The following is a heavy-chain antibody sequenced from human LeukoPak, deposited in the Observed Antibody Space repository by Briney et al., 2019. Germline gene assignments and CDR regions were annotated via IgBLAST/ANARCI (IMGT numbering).Heavy chain of an antibody. CDR2: IYYSGST. V-gene: IGHV4-59*08. Sequence: SETLSLTCTVSGGSILSSPGSWFRQPPGKGLEWIGNIYYSGSTNYNPSLKSRVTISVDTSKTQFSLKLSPVTAADTAVYYSARLHYGYSYGADYWGQGTLVTAS. J-gene: IGHJ4*02. D-gene: IGHD5-18*01. CDR1: GGSILSSP. CDR3: ARLHYGYSYGADY.